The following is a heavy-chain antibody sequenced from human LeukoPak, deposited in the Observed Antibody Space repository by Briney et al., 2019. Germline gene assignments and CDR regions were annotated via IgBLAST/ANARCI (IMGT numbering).Heavy chain of an antibody. Sequence: GGSLRLSCAASGFTVSSNYMSWVRQAPGKGLEWVSVIYSGGSTYYADSVKGRFTISRDNSKNTLYLQMNSLRAEDTAVYYCARTLSGSYRDYWGQGTLVTVSS. CDR3: ARTLSGSYRDY. CDR2: IYSGGST. D-gene: IGHD1-26*01. J-gene: IGHJ4*02. V-gene: IGHV3-66*01. CDR1: GFTVSSNY.